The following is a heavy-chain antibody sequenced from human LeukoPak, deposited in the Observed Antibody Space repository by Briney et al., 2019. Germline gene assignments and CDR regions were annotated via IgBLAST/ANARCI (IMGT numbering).Heavy chain of an antibody. Sequence: KPGGSLRLSCAACGFTFREYYMRWLRQAPGKGLEWVSYISIIGRTIYHADSVKGRCTTSRDNANNSLYLQMNSLRAEDTAVYYCAELGITMIGGVWGKGTTVTTSS. J-gene: IGHJ6*04. D-gene: IGHD3-10*02. V-gene: IGHV3-11*04. CDR1: GFTFREYY. CDR3: AELGITMIGGV. CDR2: ISIIGRTI.